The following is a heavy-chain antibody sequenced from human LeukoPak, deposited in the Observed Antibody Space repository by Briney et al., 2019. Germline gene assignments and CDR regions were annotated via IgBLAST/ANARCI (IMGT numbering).Heavy chain of an antibody. Sequence: GGSLRLSCAASGFTFSTYAMSWVRQAPGKGLEWVSGFSGGGGYTHYADSVKGRFTISRDTSKNTLYLQMNSLGAEDTAIYYCAKDPAFGSGTYYPFDYWGQGTLVTVSS. CDR2: FSGGGGYT. V-gene: IGHV3-23*01. D-gene: IGHD3-10*01. CDR3: AKDPAFGSGTYYPFDY. CDR1: GFTFSTYA. J-gene: IGHJ4*02.